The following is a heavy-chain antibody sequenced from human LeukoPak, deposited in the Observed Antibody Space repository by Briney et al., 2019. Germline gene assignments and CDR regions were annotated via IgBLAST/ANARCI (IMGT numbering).Heavy chain of an antibody. D-gene: IGHD3-3*01. CDR3: ARGPYYDFRHPLSADAFDI. CDR2: INPNSGGT. CDR1: GYTFTGCY. Sequence: ASVKVSCKASGYTFTGCYMHWVRQAPGQGLEWMGWINPNSGGTNYAQKFQGRVTMTRDTSISTAYMELSRLRSDDTAVYYCARGPYYDFRHPLSADAFDIWGQGTMVTVSS. V-gene: IGHV1-2*02. J-gene: IGHJ3*02.